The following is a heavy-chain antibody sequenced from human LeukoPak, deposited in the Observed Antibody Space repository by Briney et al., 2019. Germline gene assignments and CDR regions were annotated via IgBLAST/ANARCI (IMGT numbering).Heavy chain of an antibody. J-gene: IGHJ4*02. CDR3: AKVMDGSSTPFDY. CDR1: GFTFSSYS. D-gene: IGHD6-13*01. V-gene: IGHV3-48*01. CDR2: ISSSSSTI. Sequence: GGSLRLSCAASGFTFSSYSMNWVRQAPGKGLEWVSYISSSSSTIYYADSVKGRFTISRDNSKNTLYLQMNSLRAEDTAVYYCAKVMDGSSTPFDYWGQGTLVTVSS.